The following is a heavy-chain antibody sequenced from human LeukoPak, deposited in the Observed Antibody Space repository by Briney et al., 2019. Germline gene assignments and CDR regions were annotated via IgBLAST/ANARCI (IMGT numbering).Heavy chain of an antibody. CDR2: ISGSGGST. V-gene: IGHV3-23*01. J-gene: IGHJ4*02. Sequence: GGSLRLSCAASGFTFSSYAMSWVRQAPGKGLEWVSAISGSGGSTYYADSVKGRFTISRDNSKNTLYLQMNSLRAEDTAVYYCAKDMGYSYGYSGAFDYWGQGTLVTVSS. D-gene: IGHD5-18*01. CDR3: AKDMGYSYGYSGAFDY. CDR1: GFTFSSYA.